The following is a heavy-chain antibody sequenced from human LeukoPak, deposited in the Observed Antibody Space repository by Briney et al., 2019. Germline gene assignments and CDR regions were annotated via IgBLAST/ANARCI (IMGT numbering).Heavy chain of an antibody. CDR1: GASISSHY. CDR3: AREGTGASRWFDP. CDR2: ISYRGRT. V-gene: IGHV4-59*11. D-gene: IGHD1-26*01. J-gene: IGHJ5*02. Sequence: SETLSLTCTVSGASISSHYWSWIRQPPGKGLEWIGYISYRGRTDYNPSLKSRVTISLDTSKNQFSLKLSSVTAADTAVYYCAREGTGASRWFDPWGQGTLVTVSS.